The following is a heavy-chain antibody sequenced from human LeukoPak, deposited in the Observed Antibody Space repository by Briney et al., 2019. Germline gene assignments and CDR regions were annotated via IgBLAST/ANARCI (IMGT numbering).Heavy chain of an antibody. CDR1: GGSISSSSYS. J-gene: IGHJ4*02. CDR2: IYYSGTT. Sequence: SETLSLTCTVSGGSISSSSYSWGWIRQPPGKGLEWIGSIYYSGTTYYNPSLKSRVTISVDTSKIRFSLKLSSVAATDTAVYFCARLRFDFWSGYTHPYFDYWGQGTLVTVSS. D-gene: IGHD3-3*01. V-gene: IGHV4-39*01. CDR3: ARLRFDFWSGYTHPYFDY.